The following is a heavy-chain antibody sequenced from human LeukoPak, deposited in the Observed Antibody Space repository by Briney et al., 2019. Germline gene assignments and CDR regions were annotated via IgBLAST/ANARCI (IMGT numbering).Heavy chain of an antibody. V-gene: IGHV1-69*13. CDR3: ARDATVTTDYYYYMDV. CDR1: GYTFTSYG. D-gene: IGHD4-11*01. CDR2: IIPIFGTA. J-gene: IGHJ6*03. Sequence: ASVKVSCKASGYTFTSYGISWVRQAPGQGLEWMGGIIPIFGTANYAQKFQGSVTITADESTSTAYMELSSLRSEDTAVYYCARDATVTTDYYYYMDVWGKGTTVTVSS.